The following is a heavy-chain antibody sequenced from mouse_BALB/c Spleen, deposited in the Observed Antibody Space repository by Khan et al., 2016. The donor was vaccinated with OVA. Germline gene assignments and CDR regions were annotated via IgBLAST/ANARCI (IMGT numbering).Heavy chain of an antibody. Sequence: VQLQQSGPELVKPGASVKISCKASGYTFTDYNMDWVKQSHGESLEWIGYIFPNNGGTGYNQKFKTKATLTVDNSSSTAYMELRSLTSEDPAVCCCARSGYGSFAYWGQGTLVTVSA. V-gene: IGHV1S29*02. J-gene: IGHJ3*01. D-gene: IGHD1-2*01. CDR1: GYTFTDYN. CDR3: ARSGYGSFAY. CDR2: IFPNNGGT.